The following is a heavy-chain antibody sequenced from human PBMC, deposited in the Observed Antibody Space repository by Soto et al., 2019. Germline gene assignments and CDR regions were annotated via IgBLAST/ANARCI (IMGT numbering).Heavy chain of an antibody. CDR1: GGTFSSYA. Sequence: QVQLVQSGAEVKKPGSSVKVSCKASGGTFSSYAISWVRQAPGQGLEWMGGIIPIFGTANYAQKFQGRVTITADESTSTAYMELSSLRSEDTAVYYCARVRIHSDGQARLNDAFDIWGQGTMVTVSS. CDR2: IIPIFGTA. CDR3: ARVRIHSDGQARLNDAFDI. D-gene: IGHD6-25*01. J-gene: IGHJ3*02. V-gene: IGHV1-69*12.